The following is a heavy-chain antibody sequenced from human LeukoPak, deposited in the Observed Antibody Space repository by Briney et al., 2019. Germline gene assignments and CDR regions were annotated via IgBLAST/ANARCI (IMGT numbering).Heavy chain of an antibody. CDR1: GFTFGDYA. CDR3: TRDQTPYY. V-gene: IGHV3-49*04. Sequence: PGGSLRLSCTASGFTFGDYAMSWVRQAPGKGLEWVGFIRSKIYGVTPEYAACVKGRFTISRDDSKGIAYLQMNSLKTEDTAVYYCTRDQTPYYWGQGTLVTVSS. CDR2: IRSKIYGVTP. J-gene: IGHJ4*02.